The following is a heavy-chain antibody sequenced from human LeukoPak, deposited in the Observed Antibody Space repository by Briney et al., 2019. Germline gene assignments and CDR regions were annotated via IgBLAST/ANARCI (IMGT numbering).Heavy chain of an antibody. Sequence: PSQTLSLTCTVSGGPISSGDYYWSWIRQPPGKGLEWIGYIYYSGSTYYNPSLKSRVTISVDTSKNQFSLKLSSVTAADTAVYYCARAIVATIEYAFDIWGQGTMVTVSS. D-gene: IGHD5-12*01. CDR1: GGPISSGDYY. J-gene: IGHJ3*02. CDR2: IYYSGST. CDR3: ARAIVATIEYAFDI. V-gene: IGHV4-30-4*01.